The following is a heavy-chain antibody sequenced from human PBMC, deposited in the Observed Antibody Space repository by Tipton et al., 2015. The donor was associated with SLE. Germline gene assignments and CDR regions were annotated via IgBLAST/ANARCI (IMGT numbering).Heavy chain of an antibody. CDR2: IKQDGSEK. J-gene: IGHJ6*03. CDR1: GFTFSSYW. CDR3: ARVGDDGRYFYHMDV. V-gene: IGHV3-7*04. D-gene: IGHD3-16*01. Sequence: SLRLSCAASGFTFSSYWMSWVRQAPGKGLEWVANIKQDGSEKYYVDSVKGRFTISRDNAKNSLYLQMNSLRAEDTAVYYCARVGDDGRYFYHMDVWGKGTTVTVSS.